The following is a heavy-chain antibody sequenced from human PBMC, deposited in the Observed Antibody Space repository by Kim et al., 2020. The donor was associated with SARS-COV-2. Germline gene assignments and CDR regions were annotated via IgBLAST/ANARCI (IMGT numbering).Heavy chain of an antibody. Sequence: VGSLRLSCAASGFTFSSYSMNWVRQAPGKGLEWVSSISSSSSYIYYADSVKGRFTISRDNAKNSLYLQMNSLRAEDTAVYYCARGGAAGSSTTYWGQGTLVTVSS. D-gene: IGHD6-13*01. CDR2: ISSSSSYI. J-gene: IGHJ4*02. CDR1: GFTFSSYS. V-gene: IGHV3-21*01. CDR3: ARGGAAGSSTTY.